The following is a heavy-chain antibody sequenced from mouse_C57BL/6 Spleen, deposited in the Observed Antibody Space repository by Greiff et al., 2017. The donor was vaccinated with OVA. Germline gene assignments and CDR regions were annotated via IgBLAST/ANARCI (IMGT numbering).Heavy chain of an antibody. CDR3: TTGEVDY. V-gene: IGHV14-4*01. Sequence: EVQLVESGAELVRPGASVKLSCTASGFNIKDDYMHWVKQRPEQGLEWIGWIDPENGDTEYASKFQGKATITADTSSNTAYLQLSSLTSEDTAVYYCTTGEVDYWGQGTSVTVSS. CDR2: IDPENGDT. CDR1: GFNIKDDY. J-gene: IGHJ4*01.